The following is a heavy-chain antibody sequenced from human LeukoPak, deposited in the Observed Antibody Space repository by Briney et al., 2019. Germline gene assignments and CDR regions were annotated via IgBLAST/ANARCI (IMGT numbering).Heavy chain of an antibody. V-gene: IGHV4-59*08. D-gene: IGHD6-19*01. Sequence: SETLSLTCTVSGGSISSYYWSWIRQPPGKGLEWIGYIYYSRSTNYNPSLKSRVTISVDTSKNQFSLKLSSVTAADTAVYYCASLYSSGWYYFDYWGQGTLVTVSS. CDR3: ASLYSSGWYYFDY. CDR2: IYYSRST. CDR1: GGSISSYY. J-gene: IGHJ4*02.